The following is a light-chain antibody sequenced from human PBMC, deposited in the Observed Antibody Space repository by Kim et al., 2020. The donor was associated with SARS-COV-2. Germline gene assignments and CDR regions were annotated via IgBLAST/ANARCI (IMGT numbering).Light chain of an antibody. CDR3: QSYNRDNVL. CDR1: SGSIDDNY. CDR2: EDD. J-gene: IGLJ2*01. V-gene: IGLV6-57*03. Sequence: KTVNISCTRSSGSIDDNYVQWYQQRPGGVPTTVIYEDDQRPSGVSDRFSGSIDNSSNSASLTISGLRTEDEADYYCQSYNRDNVLFGGGTKVTVL.